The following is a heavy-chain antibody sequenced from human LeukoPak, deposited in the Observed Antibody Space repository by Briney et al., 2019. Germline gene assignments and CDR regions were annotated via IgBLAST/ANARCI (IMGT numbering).Heavy chain of an antibody. CDR3: ARGRPSDY. V-gene: IGHV1-18*01. CDR2: ISAYNGDT. J-gene: IGHJ4*02. CDR1: VCTFTYCG. Sequence: AAVTVSFTCSVCTFTYCGMSGVGQAPGQGGEGMAWISAYNGDTNYAHNLQGRVTVTIDTSTSTAYMELSSLRSDDTGVYYCARGRPSDYWGQGTLVTVSS.